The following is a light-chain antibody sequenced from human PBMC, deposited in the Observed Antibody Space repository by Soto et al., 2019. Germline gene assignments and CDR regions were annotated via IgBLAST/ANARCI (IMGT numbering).Light chain of an antibody. Sequence: IQLTLSPSSLSASVGVRVTIACRANQSISSYLNWEQHTAGTAPNLLIYAATTLQSGVPSRFSGSGSGKDFTLTISRLQPDDFATYYRQQSYSNPRTFGQGTKVDIK. CDR1: QSISSY. CDR2: AAT. V-gene: IGKV1-39*01. J-gene: IGKJ1*01. CDR3: QQSYSNPRT.